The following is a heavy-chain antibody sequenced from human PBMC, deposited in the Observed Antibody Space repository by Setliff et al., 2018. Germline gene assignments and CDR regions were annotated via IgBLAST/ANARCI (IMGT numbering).Heavy chain of an antibody. CDR3: ARGRRDGYKAGFDP. CDR1: GYIFTNYW. V-gene: IGHV5-51*01. Sequence: PGESLKISCKASGYIFTNYWIGWVRQMPGKGLEWMGVIYPRDSDTRYSPSFQGQVTISADKSITTAYLQWSRLKVSDSGIYYCARGRRDGYKAGFDPWGQGTLVTVSS. J-gene: IGHJ5*02. D-gene: IGHD5-12*01. CDR2: IYPRDSDT.